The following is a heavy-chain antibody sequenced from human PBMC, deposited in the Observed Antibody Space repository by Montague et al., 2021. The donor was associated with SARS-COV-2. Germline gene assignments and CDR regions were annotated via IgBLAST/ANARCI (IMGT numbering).Heavy chain of an antibody. J-gene: IGHJ4*02. CDR2: IYHWGST. CDR3: ASHFVWQQLST. D-gene: IGHD6-13*01. CDR1: GGAINSSNW. Sequence: SETLSLTCVVSGGAINSSNWWSWVRQPPGKGLEWIGEIYHWGSTNYNPPLKSRVTISIDKSTNQFSLILAPVAAADTAMYYCASHFVWQQLSTWGQGTLVSVSS. V-gene: IGHV4-4*02.